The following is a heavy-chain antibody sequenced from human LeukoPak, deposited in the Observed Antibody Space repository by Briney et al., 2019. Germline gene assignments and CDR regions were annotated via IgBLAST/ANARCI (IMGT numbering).Heavy chain of an antibody. CDR1: GGTFSSYA. V-gene: IGHV1-69*13. D-gene: IGHD3-3*01. Sequence: GASVKVSCKASGGTFSSYAISWVRQAPGQGLEWMGGIIPIFGTANYAQKFQGRVTITADESTSTAYMELSSLRSEDTAVYYCARDRLYYDFWYFDYWGQGTLVTVSS. J-gene: IGHJ4*02. CDR3: ARDRLYYDFWYFDY. CDR2: IIPIFGTA.